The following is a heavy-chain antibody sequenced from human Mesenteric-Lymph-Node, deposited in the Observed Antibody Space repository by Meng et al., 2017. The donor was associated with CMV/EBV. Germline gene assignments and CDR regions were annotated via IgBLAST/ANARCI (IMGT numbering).Heavy chain of an antibody. V-gene: IGHV3-53*05. J-gene: IGHJ5*02. D-gene: IGHD6-19*01. Sequence: GESLKISCAASGFTFSSYAMHWVRQPPGKGLEWVSVIYDDDSTYYADSVKGRFTISRDNSKNTLYLQMNSLRTEDTAVYYCARLIAVAGTWGQGTLVTVSS. CDR1: GFTFSSYA. CDR2: IYDDDST. CDR3: ARLIAVAGT.